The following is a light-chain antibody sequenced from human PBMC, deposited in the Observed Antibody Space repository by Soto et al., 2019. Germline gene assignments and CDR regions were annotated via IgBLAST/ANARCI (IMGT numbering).Light chain of an antibody. CDR2: LAS. CDR1: QGVRNY. CDR3: QDLNSFPLT. Sequence: IQLTQSPSSLSASVGDRVTITCRASQGVRNYLAWYQQKPGKAPQLLIYLASTLQGGVPSRFSGSGSWTDFSLTISSLQPEDVATYYCQDLNSFPLTFGGGTKVEIK. J-gene: IGKJ4*01. V-gene: IGKV1-9*01.